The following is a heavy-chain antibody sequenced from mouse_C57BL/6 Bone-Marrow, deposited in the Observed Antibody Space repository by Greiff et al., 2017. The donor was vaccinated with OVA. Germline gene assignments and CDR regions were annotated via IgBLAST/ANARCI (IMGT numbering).Heavy chain of an antibody. J-gene: IGHJ4*01. CDR2: IHPNSGST. CDR3: ARRRNDYYAMDY. Sequence: VQLQQPGAELVKPGASVKLSCKASGYTFTSYWMHWVKQRPGQGLEWIGMIHPNSGSTNYNEKFKSKATLTVDKSSSTAYMQLSNLTSEDSAVYYCARRRNDYYAMDYWGQGTSVTVSS. CDR1: GYTFTSYW. V-gene: IGHV1-64*01.